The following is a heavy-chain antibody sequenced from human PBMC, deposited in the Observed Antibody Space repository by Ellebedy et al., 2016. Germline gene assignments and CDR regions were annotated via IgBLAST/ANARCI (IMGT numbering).Heavy chain of an antibody. D-gene: IGHD6-13*01. CDR3: ARGRGSSWYNYFDY. CDR2: IYPDDSDT. CDR1: GYSFNTYW. Sequence: GESLKISCKGSGYSFNTYWIGWVHQMPGKDLEWMGIIYPDDSDTRYSPSFEGQVTISADKSISTAYLQWSSLKASDTAMYYCARGRGSSWYNYFDYWGQGTLVTVSS. J-gene: IGHJ4*02. V-gene: IGHV5-51*07.